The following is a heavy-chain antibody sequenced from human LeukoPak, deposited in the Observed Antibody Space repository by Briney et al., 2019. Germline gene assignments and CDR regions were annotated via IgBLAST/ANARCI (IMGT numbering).Heavy chain of an antibody. Sequence: SETLSLTCAVYGGSFSGYYWSWIRQPPGKGLEWIGEINHSGSTNYNPSLKSRATISVDTSKDQFSLKLSSVTAADTAVYCCAAAAGTRYFDYWGQGTLVTVSS. D-gene: IGHD6-13*01. CDR2: INHSGST. J-gene: IGHJ4*02. V-gene: IGHV4-34*01. CDR1: GGSFSGYY. CDR3: AAAAGTRYFDY.